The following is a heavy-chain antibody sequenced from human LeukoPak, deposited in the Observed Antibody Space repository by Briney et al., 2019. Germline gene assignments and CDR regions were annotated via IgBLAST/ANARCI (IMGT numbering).Heavy chain of an antibody. J-gene: IGHJ4*02. CDR1: GFTFSSYV. CDR2: ISYDGSNK. V-gene: IGHV3-30-3*01. CDR3: ARDQGYYYDSSGPLDY. Sequence: PGRSLRLSCAASGFTFSSYVMHWVRQAPGKGLEWVAVISYDGSNKYYADSVKGRFTISRDNSKNTLYLQMNSLRAEDTAVYYCARDQGYYYDSSGPLDYWGQGTLVTVSS. D-gene: IGHD3-22*01.